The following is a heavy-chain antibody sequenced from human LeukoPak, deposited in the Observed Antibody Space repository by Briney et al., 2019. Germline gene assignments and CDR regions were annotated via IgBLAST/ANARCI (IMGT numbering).Heavy chain of an antibody. CDR3: ARIGSAAFTDY. CDR2: IIPIFGTA. CDR1: GGTFSSYA. D-gene: IGHD3-3*02. Sequence: GASVKVSCKASGGTFSSYAISWVRQAPGQGLEWMGGIIPIFGTANYAQKFQGRVTITADESTSTAYMELSSLRAEDTAVYYCARIGSAAFTDYWGQGTLVTVSS. V-gene: IGHV1-69*01. J-gene: IGHJ4*02.